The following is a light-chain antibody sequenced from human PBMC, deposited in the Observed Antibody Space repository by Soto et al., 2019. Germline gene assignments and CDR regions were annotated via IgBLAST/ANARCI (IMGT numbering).Light chain of an antibody. CDR3: QQYNSYPWT. CDR1: QSISSW. CDR2: KAS. V-gene: IGKV1-5*03. J-gene: IGKJ1*01. Sequence: DIQMTQSPSTLSASVGDRVTITCRASQSISSWLAWYQQKPGKAPKLLIYKASSLESGVPSRFSGSGSGTEFTLTISSLQPDDLATDYCQQYNSYPWTFGQGTKVAIK.